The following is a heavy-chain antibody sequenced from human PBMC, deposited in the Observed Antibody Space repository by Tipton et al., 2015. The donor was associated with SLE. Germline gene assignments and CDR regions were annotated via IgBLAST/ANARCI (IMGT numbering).Heavy chain of an antibody. D-gene: IGHD4-11*01. CDR3: ARGPMTTVTTGFDY. Sequence: TLSLTCTVSGGSISSAGYYWSWIRQHPGKGLEWIGYINNSGSTYYTPSLKSRVSISMDRSNNQFSLKLTSVTAADTAIYFCARGPMTTVTTGFDYWGQGTLVTVSS. CDR2: INNSGST. J-gene: IGHJ4*02. V-gene: IGHV4-31*03. CDR1: GGSISSAGYY.